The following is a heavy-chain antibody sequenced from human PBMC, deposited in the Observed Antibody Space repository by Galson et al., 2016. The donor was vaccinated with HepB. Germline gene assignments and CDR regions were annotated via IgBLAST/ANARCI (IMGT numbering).Heavy chain of an antibody. CDR1: GGSIRSSSYF. V-gene: IGHV4-39*01. CDR2: LYYNGST. J-gene: IGHJ5*02. Sequence: SETLSLTCTVSGGSIRSSSYFWGWIRQPPGKGLEWIGSLYYNGSTQYTPSLQSRVTISVDTSKNQFSLKVTSVSAADTAVYYCARHVFGKWFDPWGQGTLVTVSS. D-gene: IGHD3-3*01. CDR3: ARHVFGKWFDP.